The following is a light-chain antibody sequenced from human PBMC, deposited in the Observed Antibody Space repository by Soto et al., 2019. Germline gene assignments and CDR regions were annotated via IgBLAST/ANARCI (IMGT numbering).Light chain of an antibody. CDR2: GAS. CDR3: QQYGSSLIT. J-gene: IGKJ5*01. V-gene: IGKV3-20*01. CDR1: QSVSSSY. Sequence: EIVLTQSPGTLSLSPGERATLSCRASQSVSSSYLAWYQQKPGQAPRLLIYGASSMPTGIPDRFSGSGSGTDFTLTISRLEPEDFAVYYCQQYGSSLITFGQGTRLEIK.